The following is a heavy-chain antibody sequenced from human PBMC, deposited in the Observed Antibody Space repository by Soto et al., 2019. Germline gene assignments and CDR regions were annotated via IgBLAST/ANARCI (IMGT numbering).Heavy chain of an antibody. CDR1: GGSISSYF. CDR2: IYYSGST. V-gene: IGHV4-59*01. J-gene: IGHJ3*02. CDR3: VRSYGSGTLDAFDI. Sequence: SETLSLTCTVSGGSISSYFWSWIRQPPGKGLEWIGYIYYSGSTNYNPSLKSRVTISVDTSKNQFSLKLSSVTAADTAVYFCVRSYGSGTLDAFDIWGQGTMVTVSS. D-gene: IGHD3-10*01.